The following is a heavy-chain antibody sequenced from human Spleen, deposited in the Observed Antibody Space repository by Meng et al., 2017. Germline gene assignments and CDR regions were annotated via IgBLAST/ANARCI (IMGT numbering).Heavy chain of an antibody. D-gene: IGHD4-23*01. V-gene: IGHV1-8*01. CDR3: ARAFRAPTPKWHYYDYYAMDV. CDR2: MNPNSGNT. Sequence: ASVKVSCKASGYTFTNYDINWVRQATGQGLEWMGWMNPNSGNTGYAQKFQGRVTITRNTSINTAYMELSSLRSEDTAMYCCARAFRAPTPKWHYYDYYAMDVWGQGTTVTVSS. J-gene: IGHJ6*02. CDR1: GYTFTNYD.